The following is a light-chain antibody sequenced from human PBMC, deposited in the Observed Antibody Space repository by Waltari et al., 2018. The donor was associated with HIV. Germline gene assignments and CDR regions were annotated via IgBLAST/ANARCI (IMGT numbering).Light chain of an antibody. CDR3: QQYKGYPLT. Sequence: DIQMTQSPSSLSASVGDRVTIPCRASHDISNYLAWFQQRPGEAPKSLIYAASTLQSGVPSKFRGSGSETDFTLTIYSLQSEDSATYYCQQYKGYPLTFGQGTRLEIK. CDR1: HDISNY. V-gene: IGKV1-16*02. J-gene: IGKJ5*01. CDR2: AAS.